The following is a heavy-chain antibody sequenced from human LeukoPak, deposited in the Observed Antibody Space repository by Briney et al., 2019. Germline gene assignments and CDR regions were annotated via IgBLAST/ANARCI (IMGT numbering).Heavy chain of an antibody. CDR3: ARGRRITMIVVVRGYYYGMDV. V-gene: IGHV1-8*02. D-gene: IGHD3-22*01. Sequence: ASVKVSCKASGYTFTGYYMHWVRQAPGQGLEWMGWMNPNSGNTGYAQKFQGRVTMTRNTSISTAYMELSSLRSEDTAVYYCARGRRITMIVVVRGYYYGMDVWGQGTTVTVSS. J-gene: IGHJ6*02. CDR1: GYTFTGYY. CDR2: MNPNSGNT.